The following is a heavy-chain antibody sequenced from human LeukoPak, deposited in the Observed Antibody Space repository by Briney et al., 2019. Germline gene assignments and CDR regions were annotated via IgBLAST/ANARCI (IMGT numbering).Heavy chain of an antibody. J-gene: IGHJ4*02. CDR1: GYTFTGYC. CDR3: ASTYFDWLYRIDY. CDR2: INPNSGGT. D-gene: IGHD3-9*01. Sequence: ASVKVSCKASGYTFTGYCMHWVRQAPGQGLEWMGWINPNSGGTNYAQKFQGRVTMTRDTSISTAYMELSRLRSDDTAVYYCASTYFDWLYRIDYWGQGTLVTVSS. V-gene: IGHV1-2*02.